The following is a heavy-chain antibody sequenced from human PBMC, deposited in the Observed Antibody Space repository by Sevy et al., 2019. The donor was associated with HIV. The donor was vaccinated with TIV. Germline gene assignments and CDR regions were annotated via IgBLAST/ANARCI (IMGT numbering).Heavy chain of an antibody. V-gene: IGHV5-10-1*01. CDR1: GYSFTSYW. J-gene: IGHJ3*02. CDR2: IDPSDSYT. D-gene: IGHD1-26*01. Sequence: GESLKISCKGSGYSFTSYWISWVRQMPGKGLEWMGRIDPSDSYTNYSPSFQGHVTILADKSISTAYLQWSSLKASDTAMYYCARLNLRPIVGATKGNAFDIWGQGTMVTVS. CDR3: ARLNLRPIVGATKGNAFDI.